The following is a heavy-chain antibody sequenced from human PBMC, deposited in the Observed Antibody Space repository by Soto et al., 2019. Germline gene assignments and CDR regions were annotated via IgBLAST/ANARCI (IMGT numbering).Heavy chain of an antibody. CDR3: ASGPYYYGMNV. CDR1: GFTFSSYA. CDR2: ISYDGSNK. V-gene: IGHV3-30-3*01. J-gene: IGHJ6*02. Sequence: PGGSLRLSCAASGFTFSSYAMHWVRQAPGKGLEWVAVISYDGSNKYYADSVKGRFTISRDNSKNTLYLQMNSLRAEDTAVYYCASGPYYYGMNVWGQGTTVTVS.